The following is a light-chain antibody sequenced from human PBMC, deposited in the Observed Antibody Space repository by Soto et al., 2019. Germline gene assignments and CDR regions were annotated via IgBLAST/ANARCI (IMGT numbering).Light chain of an antibody. CDR2: EVT. CDR3: ASFTSTGTQV. Sequence: QSALTQPASVSGSPGQSITISCTGSSSDVGGYNYVSWYQQYPGKVPKLMIYEVTNRPSGVSIRFSGSKSGNTASLTISGLRAEDEADYFCASFTSTGTQVLGPGNKLTVL. CDR1: SSDVGGYNY. V-gene: IGLV2-14*01. J-gene: IGLJ1*01.